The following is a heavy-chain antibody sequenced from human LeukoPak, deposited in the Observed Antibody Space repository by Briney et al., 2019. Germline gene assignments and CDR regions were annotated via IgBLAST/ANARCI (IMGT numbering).Heavy chain of an antibody. CDR3: AVSYSSGWGAFDY. Sequence: PGGSLRLSCAASGFTFSSYSMNWVRQAPGKGLEWISYISSSSSTIYYADSVKGRFTISRDNAKNSLYLQMNSLRAEDTAVYYCAVSYSSGWGAFDYWGQGTLVTVSS. D-gene: IGHD6-19*01. CDR2: ISSSSSTI. CDR1: GFTFSSYS. V-gene: IGHV3-48*01. J-gene: IGHJ4*02.